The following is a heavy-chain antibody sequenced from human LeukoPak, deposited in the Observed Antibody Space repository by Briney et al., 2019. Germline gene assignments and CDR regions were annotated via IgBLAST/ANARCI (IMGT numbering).Heavy chain of an antibody. Sequence: SETLSLTCTVSGGSISSYYWSWIRQPAGKGLEWIGRIYTSGSTNYNPSLKSRVTMSVDTSKNQFSPKLSSVTAADTAVYYCAARPWGPDSGYDDYWGQGTLVTVSS. CDR3: AARPWGPDSGYDDY. J-gene: IGHJ4*02. V-gene: IGHV4-4*07. CDR2: IYTSGST. D-gene: IGHD5-12*01. CDR1: GGSISSYY.